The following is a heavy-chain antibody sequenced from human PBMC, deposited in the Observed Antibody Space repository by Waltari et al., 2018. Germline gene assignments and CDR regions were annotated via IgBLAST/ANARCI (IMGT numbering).Heavy chain of an antibody. CDR1: GLPFGTYS. CDR2: IKQDGTEK. V-gene: IGHV3-7*04. D-gene: IGHD6-13*01. CDR3: ARDEMHRTTWYHF. Sequence: EVQLVESGGGLVKRGGSLGLSWAVSGLPFGTYSMTWVRQAPGKGLEWVANIKQDGTEKYYVDSVKGRFSISRDNGKNLLYLHMNSLRADDTAVYYCARDEMHRTTWYHFWGQGTQVTVSS. J-gene: IGHJ4*02.